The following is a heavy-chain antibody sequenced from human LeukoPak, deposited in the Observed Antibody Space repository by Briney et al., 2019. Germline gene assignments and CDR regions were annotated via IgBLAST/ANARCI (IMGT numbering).Heavy chain of an antibody. CDR3: VTHYGSGSYYADWFDP. V-gene: IGHV3-64D*06. J-gene: IGHJ5*02. Sequence: GGSLRLSCSASGFTFSSYAMHWVRQAPGKGLEYVSAISSNGGSTYYADSVKGGFTISRDNSKNTLYLQMSSLRAEDTAVYYCVTHYGSGSYYADWFDPWGQGTLVTVSS. CDR1: GFTFSSYA. D-gene: IGHD3-10*01. CDR2: ISSNGGST.